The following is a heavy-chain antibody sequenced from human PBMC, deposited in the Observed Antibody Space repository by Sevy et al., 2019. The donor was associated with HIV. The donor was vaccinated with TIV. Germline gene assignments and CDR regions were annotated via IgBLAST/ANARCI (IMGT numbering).Heavy chain of an antibody. CDR3: AREIYDSSGYYPDAFDI. V-gene: IGHV3-53*01. D-gene: IGHD3-22*01. J-gene: IGHJ3*02. CDR1: GFTVSSNY. Sequence: GSLRLSCAASGFTVSSNYMSWVRQAPGKGLEWVSVIYSGGSTYYADSVKGRFTISRDNSKNTLYLQMNSLRAEDTAVYYCAREIYDSSGYYPDAFDIWGQGTMVTVSS. CDR2: IYSGGST.